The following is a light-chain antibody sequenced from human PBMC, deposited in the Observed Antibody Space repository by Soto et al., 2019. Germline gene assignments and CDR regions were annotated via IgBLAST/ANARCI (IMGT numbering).Light chain of an antibody. J-gene: IGLJ3*02. V-gene: IGLV4-69*01. CDR3: QTWGTGIPWV. CDR1: SGHSSYA. CDR2: LNSDGSH. Sequence: QTVVTQSPSASASLGASVKLTCTLSSGHSSYAIAWHQQQPEKGPRYLMKLNSDGSHSKGDGIPDRFSGSSSGAERYLTISRLQSEDEADYYCQTWGTGIPWVFGGGTKLTVL.